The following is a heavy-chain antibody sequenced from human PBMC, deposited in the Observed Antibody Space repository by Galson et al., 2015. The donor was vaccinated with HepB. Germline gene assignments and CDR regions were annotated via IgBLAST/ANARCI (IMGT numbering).Heavy chain of an antibody. CDR1: GFTFSSYW. CDR3: ARGDNFDY. J-gene: IGHJ4*02. V-gene: IGHV3-74*01. Sequence: SLRLSGAASGFTFSSYWMNWVRQAPGKGLVWVSRIKSDGSSTTYADSVKGRLTISRDNAKNTLYLQMNSLRAEDTAVYYCARGDNFDYWGQGTLVTVSS. CDR2: IKSDGSST.